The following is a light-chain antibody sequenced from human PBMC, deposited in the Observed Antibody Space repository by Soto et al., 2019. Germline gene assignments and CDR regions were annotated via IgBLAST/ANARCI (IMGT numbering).Light chain of an antibody. J-gene: IGKJ1*01. Sequence: IQLTQSPSSLSASVGDRFTMTCRASPAIASFLAWYQQKPGTAPKLLIYDAATLQSGVPSRFSGSRSGTEYTLTIGSLQPEDFATYYCQQLNGSPWTFGQGTKV. CDR2: DAA. CDR1: PAIASF. CDR3: QQLNGSPWT. V-gene: IGKV1-9*01.